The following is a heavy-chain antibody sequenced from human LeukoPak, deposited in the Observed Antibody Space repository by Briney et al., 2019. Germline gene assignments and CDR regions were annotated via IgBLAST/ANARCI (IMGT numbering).Heavy chain of an antibody. CDR2: IRYDGSNK. Sequence: TGGSLRLSCAASGFTFSSYGMHWVRQAPGKGLEWVAFIRYDGSNKYYADSVKGRFTISRDNSKNTLFLQMNSLRAEDTAVYYCARDDIVVVPTNIRGYFDYWGQGTLVTASS. CDR1: GFTFSSYG. J-gene: IGHJ4*02. D-gene: IGHD2-2*02. V-gene: IGHV3-30*02. CDR3: ARDDIVVVPTNIRGYFDY.